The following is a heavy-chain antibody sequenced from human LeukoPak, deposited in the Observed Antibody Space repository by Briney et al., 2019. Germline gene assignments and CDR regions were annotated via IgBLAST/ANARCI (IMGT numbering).Heavy chain of an antibody. CDR1: GGSISSGSYY. CDR3: AGGIVVVAQLGYYYYYMDV. V-gene: IGHV4-61*02. D-gene: IGHD2-15*01. J-gene: IGHJ6*03. Sequence: PSQTLSLTCTVSGGSISSGSYYWRWLPQPDGKGREWIGRIYTSGSTNYNPSLKSRVTISVDTSKNQFSLKLSSVTAADTAVYYCAGGIVVVAQLGYYYYYMDVWGKGTTVTISS. CDR2: IYTSGST.